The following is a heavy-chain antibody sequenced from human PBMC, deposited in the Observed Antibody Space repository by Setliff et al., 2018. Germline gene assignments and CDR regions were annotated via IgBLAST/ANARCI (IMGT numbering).Heavy chain of an antibody. CDR3: ARDRRPFNWGGNDAFDI. CDR1: GFTFSDYY. D-gene: IGHD7-27*01. J-gene: IGHJ3*02. V-gene: IGHV3-11*04. Sequence: GGSLRLSCAASGFTFSDYYMNWIRQAPGKGLEWVSYISRGGSTIYYADSVKGRFTISRDNAKKSLYLQMNSLRAEDTAVYYCARDRRPFNWGGNDAFDIWGQGTMVTVSS. CDR2: ISRGGSTI.